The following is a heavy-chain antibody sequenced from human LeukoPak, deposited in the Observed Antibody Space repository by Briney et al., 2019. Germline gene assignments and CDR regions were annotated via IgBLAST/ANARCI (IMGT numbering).Heavy chain of an antibody. CDR2: IRGKANSYAT. Sequence: PGGSLRLSCAASGFTFSGSAMHWVRQASGKGLELDGRIRGKANSYATAYAASVKGRFTISRDDSKNTAYLQMNSLKTEDTAVYYCTHEFFDSWGQGTLLTVSS. CDR1: GFTFSGSA. J-gene: IGHJ4*02. CDR3: THEFFDS. V-gene: IGHV3-73*01. D-gene: IGHD3-10*01.